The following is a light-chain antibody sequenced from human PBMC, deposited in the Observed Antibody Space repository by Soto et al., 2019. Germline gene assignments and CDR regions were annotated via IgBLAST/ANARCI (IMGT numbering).Light chain of an antibody. Sequence: DIQMTQSPSSLSASVGDRVTITCRASQSISSYLNWYQQKPGKAPKLLIYAASSLQSEVPSRFSGSGSGTDFTLTISSLQPEDFATYYCQQSYSTLLWTFGQGTKVDIK. CDR2: AAS. CDR3: QQSYSTLLWT. CDR1: QSISSY. V-gene: IGKV1-39*01. J-gene: IGKJ1*01.